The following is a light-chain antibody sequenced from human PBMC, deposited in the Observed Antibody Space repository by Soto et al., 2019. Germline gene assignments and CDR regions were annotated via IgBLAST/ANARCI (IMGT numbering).Light chain of an antibody. CDR1: QSVSSN. CDR2: GAS. Sequence: EMVSRQSLATRCASNGERATLSCRASQSVSSNLAWYQQKPGQAPRLLIYGASTRATGIPARFSGSGSGTEFTLTISSLQSEDFAVYYCQQYNNWPLWAFGQGPKVDI. J-gene: IGKJ1*01. V-gene: IGKV3-15*01. CDR3: QQYNNWPLWA.